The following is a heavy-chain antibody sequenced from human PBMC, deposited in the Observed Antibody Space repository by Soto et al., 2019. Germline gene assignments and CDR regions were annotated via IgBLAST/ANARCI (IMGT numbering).Heavy chain of an antibody. D-gene: IGHD2-15*01. CDR2: ISGSGGST. J-gene: IGHJ4*02. V-gene: IGHV3-23*01. Sequence: PGGSLRLSCAASGFTFRSYAMSWVRQAPGKGLEWVSAISGSGGSTYYADSVKGRFTISRDNSKNTLYLQMNSLRAEDTAVYYCAKPNRYCSGGSCYSVYWGQGTLVTVSS. CDR1: GFTFRSYA. CDR3: AKPNRYCSGGSCYSVY.